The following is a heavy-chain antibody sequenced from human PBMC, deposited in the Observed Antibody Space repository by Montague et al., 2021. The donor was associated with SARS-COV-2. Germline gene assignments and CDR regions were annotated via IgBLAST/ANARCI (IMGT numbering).Heavy chain of an antibody. V-gene: IGHV4-34*01. CDR1: GGSFRNNY. D-gene: IGHD2-15*01. J-gene: IGHJ4*01. CDR3: ARGKRDFPIVVLGASTRTYFDS. Sequence: SETLSLTCAVYGGSFRNNYWCWICQSQGRGLEWIWEVDQSGNTNYNPSLKSRVTISADISKNQFSVKLAYATAPDTGIVYCARGKRDFPIVVLGASTRTYFDSWGQGTPVTVSS. CDR2: VDQSGNT.